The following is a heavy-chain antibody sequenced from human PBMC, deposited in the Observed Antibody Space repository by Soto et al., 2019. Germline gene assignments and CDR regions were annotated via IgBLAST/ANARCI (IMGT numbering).Heavy chain of an antibody. CDR3: ARLVVVSPVANV. V-gene: IGHV4-39*01. J-gene: IGHJ4*02. D-gene: IGHD2-15*01. CDR1: GGSVNYDSYH. CDR2: IFYTGTT. Sequence: SGTLSLTFTFSGGSVNYDSYHWCWIRQPPEKALEWIGSIFYTGTTYYSPSLKSRVSMSVDTSKNQFSLNLKSVTAADTAVYYCARLVVVSPVANVWGQGTLVTVSS.